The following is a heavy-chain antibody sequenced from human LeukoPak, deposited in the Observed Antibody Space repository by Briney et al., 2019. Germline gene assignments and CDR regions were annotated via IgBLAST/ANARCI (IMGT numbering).Heavy chain of an antibody. CDR3: ARDTVTTFRFRDYYYYGMDV. CDR2: IYSGGST. Sequence: PGGSLRLSCAASGFTVSINYMNWARQAPGKGLEWVSFIYSGGSTYYADSVKGRFTIPRDKSKNTLYLQMNSLRAENTAVYYCARDTVTTFRFRDYYYYGMDVWGQGTTVTVSS. V-gene: IGHV3-53*01. CDR1: GFTVSINY. J-gene: IGHJ6*02. D-gene: IGHD4-17*01.